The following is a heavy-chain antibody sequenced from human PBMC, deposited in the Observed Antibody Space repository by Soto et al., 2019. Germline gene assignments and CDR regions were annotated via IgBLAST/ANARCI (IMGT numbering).Heavy chain of an antibody. Sequence: SETLSLTCTVSGGSIDNYYWSWTRQPPGKGLEWIGYIYYSGSTKYNPSLKSRVTISADTSKNQFFLKLSSVTAADTAVYYCARGWIRYFDWPPGFDPWGQGTRVTVSS. J-gene: IGHJ5*02. CDR3: ARGWIRYFDWPPGFDP. D-gene: IGHD3-9*01. CDR1: GGSIDNYY. CDR2: IYYSGST. V-gene: IGHV4-59*01.